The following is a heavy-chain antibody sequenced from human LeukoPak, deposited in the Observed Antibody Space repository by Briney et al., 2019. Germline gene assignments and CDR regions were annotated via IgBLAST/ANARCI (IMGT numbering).Heavy chain of an antibody. CDR2: IIPFLNIP. Sequence: SVKVSCKASGDTFSSYSITWVRQAPGQGLEWMGRIIPFLNIPNYAQKFQGRITITADRSTSTVFMELSSLRFEDTAVYYCARMDSWSDDDNPFDIWGQGTMVTVS. J-gene: IGHJ3*02. CDR1: GDTFSSYS. D-gene: IGHD3-3*01. V-gene: IGHV1-69*02. CDR3: ARMDSWSDDDNPFDI.